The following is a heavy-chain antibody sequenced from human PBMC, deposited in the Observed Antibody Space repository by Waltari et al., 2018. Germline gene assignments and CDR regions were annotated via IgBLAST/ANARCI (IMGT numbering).Heavy chain of an antibody. Sequence: QITLKESGPTLVQPTQTLTLTCTFSGFSLTTTGVGVGWLRQPPGKALAWLALIYWDDDERDSPSLWSSLMITKDTSRNQVVLTMTNLDPVDTATYYCSLYDAHRGNRYWGQGTLVSVSS. J-gene: IGHJ4*02. CDR2: IYWDDDE. V-gene: IGHV2-5*02. D-gene: IGHD3-16*01. CDR1: GFSLTTTGVG. CDR3: SLYDAHRGNRY.